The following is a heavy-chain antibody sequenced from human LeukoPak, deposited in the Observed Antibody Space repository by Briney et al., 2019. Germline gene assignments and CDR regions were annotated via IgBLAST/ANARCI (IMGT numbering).Heavy chain of an antibody. Sequence: SETLSLTCAVYGGSFSGYFWSWIRQPPGKGLEWIGEINHSGSTDYNPSLKSRVTISVDTSKNQFSLKLSSVTAADTAVYYCARTRSGSYFLNYYYYMDVWGKGTTVTISS. CDR2: INHSGST. CDR1: GGSFSGYF. V-gene: IGHV4-34*01. D-gene: IGHD3-10*01. J-gene: IGHJ6*03. CDR3: ARTRSGSYFLNYYYYMDV.